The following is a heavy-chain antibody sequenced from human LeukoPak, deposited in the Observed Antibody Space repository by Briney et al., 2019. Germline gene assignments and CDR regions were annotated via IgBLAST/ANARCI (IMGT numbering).Heavy chain of an antibody. J-gene: IGHJ4*02. Sequence: PGGSLRLSCAASGFTFSSYWMSWVRQAPGEGLEWVANIKQDGSEKYYVDSVKGRFTISRDNSKNTLYLEVISLTAEDTAVYYCAKDDAWLRFGEWSQGTLVTVSS. CDR1: GFTFSSYW. V-gene: IGHV3-7*03. D-gene: IGHD3-10*01. CDR2: IKQDGSEK. CDR3: AKDDAWLRFGE.